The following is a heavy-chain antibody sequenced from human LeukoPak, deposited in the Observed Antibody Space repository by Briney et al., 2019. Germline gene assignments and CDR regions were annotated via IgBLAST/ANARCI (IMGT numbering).Heavy chain of an antibody. CDR3: ARILGSSIAARPDIPFDY. D-gene: IGHD6-6*01. V-gene: IGHV5-51*01. Sequence: GESLKISCKGSGYSFTGYWIGWVRQMPGKGLEWMGIIYPGDSDTRYSPSFQGQVTISADKSISTAYLQWSSLKASDTAMYYCARILGSSIAARPDIPFDYWGQGTLLTVSS. CDR1: GYSFTGYW. J-gene: IGHJ4*02. CDR2: IYPGDSDT.